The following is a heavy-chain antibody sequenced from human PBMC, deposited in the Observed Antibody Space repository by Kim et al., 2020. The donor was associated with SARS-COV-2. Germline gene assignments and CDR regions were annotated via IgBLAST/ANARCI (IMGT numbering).Heavy chain of an antibody. CDR1: GFTFGRYA. J-gene: IGHJ3*01. D-gene: IGHD6-6*01. CDR2: TWYDGSRS. Sequence: GGSLRLSCVASGFTFGRYAMHWVRQAPGKGLEWVAVTWYDGSRSYYADSVKGRFTISRDNFKNTLNLQMNSVRVDDTAVYYCAREFLEAPTRSDAFELWGQGTTVTVFS. V-gene: IGHV3-33*01. CDR3: AREFLEAPTRSDAFEL.